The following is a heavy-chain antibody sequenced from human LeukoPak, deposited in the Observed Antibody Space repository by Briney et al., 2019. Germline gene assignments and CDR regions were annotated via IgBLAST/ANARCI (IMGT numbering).Heavy chain of an antibody. V-gene: IGHV3-48*01. J-gene: IGHJ4*02. Sequence: PGGSLRLSCAASGFTFSNYHMNWVRQAPGKGLEWVSYINSWSSLIYYADPVKGRFAISRDNAKSSLYLQMNSLTAEDTAVYYCARVWQDYSNADYWGQGTLVTVSS. D-gene: IGHD4-11*01. CDR2: INSWSSLI. CDR1: GFTFSNYH. CDR3: ARVWQDYSNADY.